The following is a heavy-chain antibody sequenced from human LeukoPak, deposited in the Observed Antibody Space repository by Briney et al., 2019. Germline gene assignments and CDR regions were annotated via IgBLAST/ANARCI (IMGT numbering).Heavy chain of an antibody. CDR1: GFTFNNYA. D-gene: IGHD1-14*01. J-gene: IGHJ5*02. CDR2: IRGSGGNT. V-gene: IGHV3-23*01. CDR3: ARDASRATSSITRADNRFDP. Sequence: GGSLRLSCAASGFTFNNYAMNWVRQAPGKGLEWVSSIRGSGGNTYYADSVKGRFTISRDNSKNTLYLQMNSLRREDTAIYYCARDASRATSSITRADNRFDPWGQGTLVTVSS.